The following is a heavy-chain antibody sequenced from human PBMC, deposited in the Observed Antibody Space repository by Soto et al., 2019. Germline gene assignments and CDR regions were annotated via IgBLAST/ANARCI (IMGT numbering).Heavy chain of an antibody. V-gene: IGHV4-34*01. J-gene: IGHJ4*02. CDR3: ARGFNSSSWYTPFDY. Sequence: QVQLQQWGAGLLKPSETLSLTRAVYGGSFSGYYWSWIRQPPGKGLEWIGEINHSGSTNYNPSLKSRVTISVDPSKNQFSLKLSSVTAADTAVYYCARGFNSSSWYTPFDYWGQGTLVTVSS. CDR2: INHSGST. D-gene: IGHD6-13*01. CDR1: GGSFSGYY.